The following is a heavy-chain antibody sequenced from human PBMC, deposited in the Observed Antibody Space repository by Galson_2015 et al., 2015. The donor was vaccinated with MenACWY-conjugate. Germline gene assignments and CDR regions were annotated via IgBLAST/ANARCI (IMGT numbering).Heavy chain of an antibody. CDR3: AKASFGVTIGEVFAFDA. CDR1: GFTFSTFG. V-gene: IGHV3-23*01. J-gene: IGHJ3*01. Sequence: SLRLSCAASGFTFSTFGMSWVRQAPGKGLEWVSAISTSGGRTYYADSVKGRVTLSRDNSEKTLYLQMNSLRAEDTAVYYCAKASFGVTIGEVFAFDAWGQGTMIIVSS. D-gene: IGHD3-3*01. CDR2: ISTSGGRT.